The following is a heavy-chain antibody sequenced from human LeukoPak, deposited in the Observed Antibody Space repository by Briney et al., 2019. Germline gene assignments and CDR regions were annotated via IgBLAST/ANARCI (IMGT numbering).Heavy chain of an antibody. V-gene: IGHV1-2*02. CDR1: GYTFTGHY. Sequence: ASVKVSCKASGYTFTGHYMHWVRQAPGQGLEWMGWINPNSGGTNYAQKFQGRVTMTRDTSISTAYMELSRLRSDDTAVYYCARPGAIAVAGTRRQLDYWGQGTLVTVSS. D-gene: IGHD6-19*01. CDR2: INPNSGGT. J-gene: IGHJ4*02. CDR3: ARPGAIAVAGTRRQLDY.